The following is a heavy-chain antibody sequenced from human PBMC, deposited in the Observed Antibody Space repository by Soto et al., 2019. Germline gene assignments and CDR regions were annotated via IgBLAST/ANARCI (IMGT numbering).Heavy chain of an antibody. V-gene: IGHV3-30-3*01. CDR2: ISYDGSNK. J-gene: IGHJ4*02. CDR3: ARSPTPRAGYFDY. Sequence: QVQLVESGGGVVQPGRSLTLSCTASGFTFNNYAMHWVRQAPGKGLEWVAVISYDGSNKDDADSVKGRFNSSRDNSKKTLYLQMNSLRAEDTAVYYCARSPTPRAGYFDYWGQGSLVTVYS. CDR1: GFTFNNYA.